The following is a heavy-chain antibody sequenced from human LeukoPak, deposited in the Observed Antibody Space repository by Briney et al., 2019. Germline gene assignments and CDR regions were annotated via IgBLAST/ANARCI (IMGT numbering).Heavy chain of an antibody. CDR3: AKSYFPYYYYGMDV. Sequence: GGSLRLSCAASGFTVSFYAMSWVRQAPGKGLEWVSVIAGGGSSTYYADSVKGRFTISRDNSKNTLYLQMNSLRAEDTAVYYCAKSYFPYYYYGMDVWGQGTTVTVSS. D-gene: IGHD1-26*01. V-gene: IGHV3-23*01. J-gene: IGHJ6*02. CDR1: GFTVSFYA. CDR2: IAGGGSST.